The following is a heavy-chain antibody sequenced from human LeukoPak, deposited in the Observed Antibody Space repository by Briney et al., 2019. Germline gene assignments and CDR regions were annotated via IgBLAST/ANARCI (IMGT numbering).Heavy chain of an antibody. CDR1: GYTFTSYA. CDR3: ARDSGSGSNDY. CDR2: ISAGNGNT. V-gene: IGHV1-3*01. D-gene: IGHD1-26*01. Sequence: GASVNVSCMASGYTFTSYAIHWVRQAPGQRLEWMGWISAGNGNTKYSQNFQGRVTFISNTSATTAFMELSSLRSEDAAVYYCARDSGSGSNDYWGQGTLVTVSS. J-gene: IGHJ4*02.